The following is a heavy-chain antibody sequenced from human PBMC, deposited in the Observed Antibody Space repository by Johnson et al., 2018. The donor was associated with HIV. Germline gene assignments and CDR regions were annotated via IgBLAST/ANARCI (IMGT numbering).Heavy chain of an antibody. CDR2: ISYDGSNK. CDR3: ARDVASVYGSGDHAFDI. CDR1: GFTFSSYA. V-gene: IGHV3-30*14. J-gene: IGHJ3*02. Sequence: QVQLVESGGGVVQPGRSLRLSCAASGFTFSSYAMHWVRQAPGTGLEWVAVISYDGSNKYYADSVKGRFPISRDNSRNTLYLQMGRLRVEDRAVYYCARDVASVYGSGDHAFDIWGQGTMVTVSS. D-gene: IGHD3-10*01.